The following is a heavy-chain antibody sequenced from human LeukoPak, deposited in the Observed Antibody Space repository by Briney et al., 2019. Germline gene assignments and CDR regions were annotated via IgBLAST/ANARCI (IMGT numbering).Heavy chain of an antibody. CDR3: AKDLTMIVVVTTTSRGDY. CDR1: GFTFSSYA. V-gene: IGHV3-23*01. Sequence: GGSLRLSCAASGFTFSSYAMSWVRQAPGKGLEWVSSISGSGGSTYYADSVKGRFTISRDNSKNTLYLQMNSLRAEDTAVYYCAKDLTMIVVVTTTSRGDYWGQGTLVTVSS. D-gene: IGHD3-22*01. J-gene: IGHJ4*02. CDR2: ISGSGGST.